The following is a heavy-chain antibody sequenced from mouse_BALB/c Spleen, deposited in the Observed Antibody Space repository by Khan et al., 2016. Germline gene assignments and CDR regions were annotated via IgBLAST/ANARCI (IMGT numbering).Heavy chain of an antibody. CDR1: GYTFTHYG. D-gene: IGHD1-1*02. Sequence: QIQLVQSGPELKKPGETVKISCKASGYTFTHYGMNWVKQAPGKGLKWMGWINTYTGEPTYADDFKGRFAFSLETSARPAYLQINNLKYEDTATYFCASGGSYEDYFDYWGQGTTLTVSS. V-gene: IGHV9-3-1*01. CDR3: ASGGSYEDYFDY. J-gene: IGHJ2*01. CDR2: INTYTGEP.